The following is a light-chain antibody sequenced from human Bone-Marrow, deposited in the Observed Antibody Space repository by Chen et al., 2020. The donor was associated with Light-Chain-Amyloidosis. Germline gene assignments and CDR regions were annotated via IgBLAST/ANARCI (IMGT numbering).Light chain of an antibody. CDR3: QSADSSGTYEVI. CDR2: SDT. Sequence: SYELTQPPSVSVSPGQTARITCSGDDLPTKYAYWYQQKPGQAPVLVIHSDTARPSAISQRLSGSSSGTTATLTISGVQAEDEADYHCQSADSSGTYEVIFGGGTKLTVL. V-gene: IGLV3-25*03. CDR1: DLPTKY. J-gene: IGLJ2*01.